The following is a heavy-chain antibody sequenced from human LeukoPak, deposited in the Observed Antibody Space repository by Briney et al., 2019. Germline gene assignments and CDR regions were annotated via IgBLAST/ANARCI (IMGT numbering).Heavy chain of an antibody. CDR1: GGSLSSHY. Sequence: SETLSLTCSVYGGSLSSHYWSWIRQPPGKGLELIGHIHDTGSTFYNPSLRGRVTISLDTSNNQFSLKLTSMTAADTAVYYCARFSSGCSTSSCYLTYWGQGTLVTVS. CDR2: IHDTGST. J-gene: IGHJ4*02. V-gene: IGHV4-59*11. CDR3: ARFSSGCSTSSCYLTY. D-gene: IGHD2-2*01.